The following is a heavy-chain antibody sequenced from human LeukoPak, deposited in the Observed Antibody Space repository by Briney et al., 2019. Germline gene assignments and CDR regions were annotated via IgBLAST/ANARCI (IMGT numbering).Heavy chain of an antibody. CDR1: GFTFATFA. CDR2: IVVASGHT. CDR3: AATSTVTTGSTYYGMDV. J-gene: IGHJ6*02. Sequence: SVKVSCKASGFTFATFAVQWVRQARGQRLEWMGWIVVASGHTNYAQRLHERVTITRDMSTSTAYMELSSLRSEDTAVYYCAATSTVTTGSTYYGMDVWGQGTTVTVSS. V-gene: IGHV1-58*01. D-gene: IGHD4-17*01.